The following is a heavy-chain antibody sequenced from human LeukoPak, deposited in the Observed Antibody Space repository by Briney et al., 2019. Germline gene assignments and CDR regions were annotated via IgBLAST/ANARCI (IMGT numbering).Heavy chain of an antibody. V-gene: IGHV4-38-2*02. D-gene: IGHD3-3*01. CDR3: ASEYYDFWSGPHTGFDY. CDR2: IYHSGRT. Sequence: SETLSLTCTVSNYSIAGGYYWGWIRQPPGKGLEWIGTIYHSGRTYYNPSLKSRVTISVDTSKNQFSLKLSSVTAADTAVYYCASEYYDFWSGPHTGFDYWGQGTLVTVSS. J-gene: IGHJ4*02. CDR1: NYSIAGGYY.